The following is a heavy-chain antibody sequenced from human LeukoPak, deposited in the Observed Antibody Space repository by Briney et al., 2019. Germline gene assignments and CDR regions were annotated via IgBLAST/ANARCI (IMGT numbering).Heavy chain of an antibody. Sequence: PGGSLRLSCAASGFTFDDYAMHWVRQAPGKGLEWVSCISWNSGSIDYADSVKGRFTISRDNAKNSLYLQMNSLRAEDMALYYCAKSRFGELSYSIFDYWGQGTLVTVSS. D-gene: IGHD3-10*01. V-gene: IGHV3-9*03. J-gene: IGHJ4*02. CDR1: GFTFDDYA. CDR3: AKSRFGELSYSIFDY. CDR2: ISWNSGSI.